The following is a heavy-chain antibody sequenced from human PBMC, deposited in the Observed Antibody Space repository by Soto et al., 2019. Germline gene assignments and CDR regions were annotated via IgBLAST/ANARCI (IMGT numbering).Heavy chain of an antibody. D-gene: IGHD4-17*01. CDR3: ARNKGDYEVY. J-gene: IGHJ4*02. V-gene: IGHV3-48*03. Sequence: GSLRLSCVASASTFSNYEMNWVRQAPGKGLEWVSYISEGGGSIHYADSVKGRFTISRDNAKNSLYLQMNSLRAEDTATYYCARNKGDYEVYWGQGTLVTVPS. CDR2: ISEGGGSI. CDR1: ASTFSNYE.